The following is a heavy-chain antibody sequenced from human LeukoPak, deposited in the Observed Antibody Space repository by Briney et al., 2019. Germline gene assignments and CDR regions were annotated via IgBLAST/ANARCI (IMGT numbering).Heavy chain of an antibody. D-gene: IGHD2-21*01. V-gene: IGHV1-8*01. CDR2: MDPNSGST. Sequence: GASVKVSCKASGYSFASYDINWVRQAAGQGLEWMGWMDPNSGSTAYAQKFQGRVTMTRSTSITTAYMELSSLRPEDTAVYYCARVRRVEFPLNYSFDYWGQGTLVTVPS. J-gene: IGHJ4*02. CDR3: ARVRRVEFPLNYSFDY. CDR1: GYSFASYD.